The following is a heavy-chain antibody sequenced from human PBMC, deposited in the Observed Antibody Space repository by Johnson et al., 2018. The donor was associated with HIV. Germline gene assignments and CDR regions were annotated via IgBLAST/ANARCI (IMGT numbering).Heavy chain of an antibody. CDR2: VIWNGGST. CDR3: AREFSFTPEAFDI. J-gene: IGHJ3*02. D-gene: IGHD1-14*01. V-gene: IGHV3-9*01. CDR1: GFTFDDYA. Sequence: VQLVESGGGLVQPGMSLRLSCAASGFTFDDYAMHWVRQAPGKGLEWVSGVIWNGGSTDYADSVKGRFTISRDNSKNTLYLQMNSLRAEDTAVYYCAREFSFTPEAFDIWGQGTMVTVSS.